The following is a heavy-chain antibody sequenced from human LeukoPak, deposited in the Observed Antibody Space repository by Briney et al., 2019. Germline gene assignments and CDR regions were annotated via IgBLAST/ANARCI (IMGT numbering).Heavy chain of an antibody. CDR3: ARARVSVSPSSDY. CDR2: INPNSGDT. J-gene: IGHJ4*02. V-gene: IGHV1-2*06. Sequence: GASVKVSCTASVYTFTGHYIHWVRQAPGQGLEWMGRINPNSGDTNYAQKFQGRVTVTRDTSISTAYMELTRLTYDDTAVYYCARARVSVSPSSDYWGQGTLVTVPS. D-gene: IGHD6-6*01. CDR1: VYTFTGHY.